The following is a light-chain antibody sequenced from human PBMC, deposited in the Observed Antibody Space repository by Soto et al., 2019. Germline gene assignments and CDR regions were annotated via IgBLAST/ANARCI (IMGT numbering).Light chain of an antibody. J-gene: IGLJ1*01. CDR3: SSYTTRSSLYV. V-gene: IGLV2-14*01. CDR2: EVS. Sequence: QSAMTQPASVSGTPGQSITISCTGTSSDVGGYNSVSWYQHHPGKALKLMIYEVSNRPSGVSNRFSGSKSGNTASLTISGLQAEDEADYYCSSYTTRSSLYVFGTGTKVTVL. CDR1: SSDVGGYNS.